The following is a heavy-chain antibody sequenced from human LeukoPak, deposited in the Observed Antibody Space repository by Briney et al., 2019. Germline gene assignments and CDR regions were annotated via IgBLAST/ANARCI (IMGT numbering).Heavy chain of an antibody. CDR1: GDSINNYY. CDR2: INASGRT. J-gene: IGHJ4*02. D-gene: IGHD4-17*01. CDR3: AREYGDFDY. V-gene: IGHV4-4*07. Sequence: SETLSLTCGVSGDSINNYYWSWIRQPAGKGLEWIGRINASGRTNYNSALKSRVTMSVDTSRNQFSLKVKSVTAADTAVYYCAREYGDFDYWGQGTLVTVSS.